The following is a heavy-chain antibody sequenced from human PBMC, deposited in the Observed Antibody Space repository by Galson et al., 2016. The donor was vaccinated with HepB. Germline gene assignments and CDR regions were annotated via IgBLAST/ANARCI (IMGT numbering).Heavy chain of an antibody. CDR3: VRQRDFYLETSGYAGQNAFDI. D-gene: IGHD3-22*01. V-gene: IGHV3-48*03. CDR1: GFIFSNYE. J-gene: IGHJ3*02. Sequence: SLRLSCAASGFIFSNYEMDWVRQAPGKGLEWVSKISQTGTKSSYIESVKGRFTISRDNTESSLYLEMKSLRAEDTATYYCVRQRDFYLETSGYAGQNAFDIWGQGTKVTVSS. CDR2: ISQTGTKS.